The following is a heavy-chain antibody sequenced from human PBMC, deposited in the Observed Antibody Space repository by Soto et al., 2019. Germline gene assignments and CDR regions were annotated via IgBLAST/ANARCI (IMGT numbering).Heavy chain of an antibody. D-gene: IGHD5-12*01. CDR3: AVLAYSGWPVS. CDR1: GYSFTSHT. J-gene: IGHJ5*02. V-gene: IGHV1-3*01. CDR2: INGGNGDT. Sequence: GASVKVSCKASGYSFTSHTLHWVRQAPGQRPEWMAWINGGNGDTKYSPNFQDRVIVTRDTSATTGYMELSSLRSEDTAVYYCAVLAYSGWPVSWGQGTRVTVSS.